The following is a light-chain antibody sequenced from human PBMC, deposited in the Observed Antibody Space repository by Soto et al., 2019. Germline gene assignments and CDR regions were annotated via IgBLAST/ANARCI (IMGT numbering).Light chain of an antibody. CDR2: RHD. Sequence: QSALTQPPSASATPGQRVTISCSGSRSNIGSNSVSWYQQVPGMAPKLLIYRHDQRPSGVPDRFSGSKSATSASLAISGLQSEDEADYYCASWDDGLSGWVFGGGTQLTVL. CDR1: RSNIGSNS. V-gene: IGLV1-44*01. CDR3: ASWDDGLSGWV. J-gene: IGLJ7*01.